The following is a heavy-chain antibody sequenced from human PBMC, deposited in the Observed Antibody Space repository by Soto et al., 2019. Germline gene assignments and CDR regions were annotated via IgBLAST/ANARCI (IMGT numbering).Heavy chain of an antibody. CDR1: GGSIRSGGYS. D-gene: IGHD5-12*01. CDR3: AAGGGLPRYY. Sequence: QLQLQESGSGLVKPSQTLSLTCAVSGGSIRSGGYSWSWIRQPPGKGLEWIGYIYHSGSTYYNPSLKSRVAISVDRSKNQFSLKLSPVTAADTAVYYCAAGGGLPRYYWGQGTLVTVSS. CDR2: IYHSGST. J-gene: IGHJ4*02. V-gene: IGHV4-30-2*01.